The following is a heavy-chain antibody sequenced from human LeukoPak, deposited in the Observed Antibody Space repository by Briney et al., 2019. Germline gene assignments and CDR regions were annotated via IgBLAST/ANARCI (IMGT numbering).Heavy chain of an antibody. CDR2: IYYSGST. CDR1: GGSFSGYY. J-gene: IGHJ4*02. CDR3: ARVGTYYYDSSGYYANLDY. D-gene: IGHD3-22*01. Sequence: SETLSLTCAVYGGSFSGYYWSWIRQHPGKGLEWIGYIYYSGSTYYNPSLKSRVTISVDTSKNQFSLKLSSVTAADTAVYYCARVGTYYYDSSGYYANLDYWGQGTLVTVSS. V-gene: IGHV4-31*11.